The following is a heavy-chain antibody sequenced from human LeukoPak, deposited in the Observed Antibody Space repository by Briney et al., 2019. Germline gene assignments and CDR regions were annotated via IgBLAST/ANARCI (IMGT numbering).Heavy chain of an antibody. D-gene: IGHD2-21*01. CDR3: ARTAYCGGDCPDDAFDI. J-gene: IGHJ3*02. V-gene: IGHV4-59*01. CDR2: IYYSGST. CDR1: GGSISSYY. Sequence: PSETLSLTCTVSGGSISSYYWSWIRQPPGKGLEWIGYIYYSGSTNYNPSLKSRVTISVDTSKNQFSLKLSSVTAADTAVYYCARTAYCGGDCPDDAFDIWGQGTMVTVSS.